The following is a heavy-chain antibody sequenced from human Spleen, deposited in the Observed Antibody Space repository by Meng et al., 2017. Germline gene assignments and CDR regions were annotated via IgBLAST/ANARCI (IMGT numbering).Heavy chain of an antibody. CDR2: IDPKSGDT. CDR1: GYNFPDYW. V-gene: IGHV1-2*06. J-gene: IGHJ4*02. CDR3: ARDEDISAAGKLFGDY. Sequence: QGQAGQSGAEVKKPGASVKVSCKPSGYNFPDYWLHWVRRAPGQGLEWMGRIDPKSGDTHYAQRFQGRVTMTGDTSISTAYMELSGLRSDDTAMYYCARDEDISAAGKLFGDYWGQGTLVTVSS. D-gene: IGHD6-13*01.